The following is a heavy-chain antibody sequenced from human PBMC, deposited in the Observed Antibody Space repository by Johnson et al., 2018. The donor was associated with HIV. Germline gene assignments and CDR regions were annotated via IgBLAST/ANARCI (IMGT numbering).Heavy chain of an antibody. Sequence: QVQLVESGGGLVQPGGSLRLSCAASGFTFSSYAMHWVRQAPGKGLEWVAVISYDGSNKYYADSVKGRFTISRDDSKNTLYLQMNSLKTEDTAVYYCTTDRGNGDYDAFDIWGQGTMDTVSS. CDR1: GFTFSSYA. CDR2: ISYDGSNK. J-gene: IGHJ3*02. D-gene: IGHD4-17*01. CDR3: TTDRGNGDYDAFDI. V-gene: IGHV3-30*04.